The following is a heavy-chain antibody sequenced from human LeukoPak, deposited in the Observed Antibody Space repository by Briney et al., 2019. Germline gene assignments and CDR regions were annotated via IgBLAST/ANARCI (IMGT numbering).Heavy chain of an antibody. V-gene: IGHV3-33*06. J-gene: IGHJ4*02. CDR3: AKGSEYSSSVFDY. D-gene: IGHD6-6*01. Sequence: GGSLRLSCAASGFTFSSYGMHWVRQAPGKGLEWVAVIWYDGSNKYYADSVKGRFTTSRDNCKNTLYLQMNSLRAEDTAVYYCAKGSEYSSSVFDYWGQGTLVTVSS. CDR2: IWYDGSNK. CDR1: GFTFSSYG.